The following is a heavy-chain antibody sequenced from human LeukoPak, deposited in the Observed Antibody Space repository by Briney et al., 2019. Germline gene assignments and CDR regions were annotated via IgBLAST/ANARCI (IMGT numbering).Heavy chain of an antibody. V-gene: IGHV3-30*18. CDR1: GFAFNTYG. Sequence: GGSLRLSCAASGFAFNTYGMQWVRQAPGMGLEWVAGISYDGSNKYYVDSVKGRFTISRDNSKNTLYLQMNSLRAEDTAVYYCAKDLMGQWPQGYWGQGTLVTVSS. D-gene: IGHD6-19*01. CDR3: AKDLMGQWPQGY. J-gene: IGHJ4*02. CDR2: ISYDGSNK.